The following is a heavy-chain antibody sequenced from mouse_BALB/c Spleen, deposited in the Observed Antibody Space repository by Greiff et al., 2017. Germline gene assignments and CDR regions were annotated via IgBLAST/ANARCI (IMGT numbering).Heavy chain of an antibody. Sequence: VKLVESGPGLVAPSQSLSITCTVSGFSLTSYGVHWVRQPPGKGLEWLGVIWAGGSTNYNSALMSRLSISKDNSKSQVFLKMNSLQTDDTATYYCARDRDLRGYAMDYWGQGTSVTVSS. V-gene: IGHV2-9*02. CDR3: ARDRDLRGYAMDY. D-gene: IGHD5-1*01. CDR2: IWAGGST. J-gene: IGHJ4*01. CDR1: GFSLTSYG.